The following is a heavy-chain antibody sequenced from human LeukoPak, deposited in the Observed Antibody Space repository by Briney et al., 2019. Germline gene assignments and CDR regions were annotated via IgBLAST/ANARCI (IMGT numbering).Heavy chain of an antibody. V-gene: IGHV3-30*18. CDR1: GFTFSSYG. D-gene: IGHD6-13*01. CDR3: AKGYIAAADY. CDR2: ISYDGSNK. Sequence: GGSLRLSCAASGFTFSSYGMHWVRQAPGKGLEWVAVISYDGSNKYYADSVKGRFTISRDNSKNTLYLQMNSLRAEDTAVYYCAKGYIAAADYWGQGTLVTVSS. J-gene: IGHJ4*02.